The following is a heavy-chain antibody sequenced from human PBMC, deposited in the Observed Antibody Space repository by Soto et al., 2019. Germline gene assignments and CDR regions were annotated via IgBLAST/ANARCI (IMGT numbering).Heavy chain of an antibody. Sequence: QVQLVQSGAEVKKPGASVKVSCKTSGYTFTSNYMHWVRQAPGQGQVLEWMGIINPSGGSTSYAQNFQGRVTMTRDTSTSTVYMELSSLRSEDTAVYYCARGGYGGNSARFDYWGQGTLVTVSS. CDR2: INPSGGST. V-gene: IGHV1-46*03. J-gene: IGHJ4*02. D-gene: IGHD4-17*01. CDR3: ARGGYGGNSARFDY. CDR1: GYTFTSNY.